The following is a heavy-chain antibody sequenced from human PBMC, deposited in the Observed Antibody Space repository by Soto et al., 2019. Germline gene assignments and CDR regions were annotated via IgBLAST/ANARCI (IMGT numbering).Heavy chain of an antibody. CDR2: ISYSGDHT. Sequence: EVQLLESGGGLVQPGGSLRLSCAASGFTFSSYVMVWVRQAPGKGLEWISCISYSGDHTYDIDSVRGRFTISRDNSKNTLYLQMNSLTVEDTAVYRCAKIVEQWLDSYYYGMDVWGPGTTVTVSS. CDR1: GFTFSSYV. CDR3: AKIVEQWLDSYYYGMDV. D-gene: IGHD6-19*01. J-gene: IGHJ6*02. V-gene: IGHV3-23*01.